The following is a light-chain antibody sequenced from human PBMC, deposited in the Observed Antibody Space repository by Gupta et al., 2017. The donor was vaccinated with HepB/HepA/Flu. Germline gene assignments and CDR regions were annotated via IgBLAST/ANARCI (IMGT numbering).Light chain of an antibody. CDR1: KLGYKY. J-gene: IGLJ2*01. CDR3: QAWDSNTAV. V-gene: IGLV3-1*01. Sequence: SYELTQRPSVSVSSGQTASITCSGDKLGYKYVCWFQQKPGQSPVLVVFQDNRRPSGIPERFTGSNSGNTATLTISGTQAMDEADYYCQAWDSNTAVFGGGTKLTVL. CDR2: QDN.